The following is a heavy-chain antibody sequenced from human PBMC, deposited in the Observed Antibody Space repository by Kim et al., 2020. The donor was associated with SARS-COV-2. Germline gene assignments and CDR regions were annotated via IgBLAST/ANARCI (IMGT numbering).Heavy chain of an antibody. Sequence: VKGRFTISRDNAKNSLYLQMNSLRAEDTAVYYCARVKNLYKWAMGCYFDYWGQGTLVTVSS. D-gene: IGHD1-20*01. J-gene: IGHJ4*02. V-gene: IGHV3-11*04. CDR3: ARVKNLYKWAMGCYFDY.